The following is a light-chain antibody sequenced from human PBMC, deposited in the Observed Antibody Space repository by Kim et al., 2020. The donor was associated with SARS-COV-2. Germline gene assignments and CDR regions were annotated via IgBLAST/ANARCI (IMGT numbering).Light chain of an antibody. Sequence: SSELTQDPAVSVALGQTVRITCQGDSLRSYYASWYQQKPGQAPVLVIYGKNNRPSGIPDRFSGSSSGNTASLTITGAQAEDEADYYCNSRDSLLWVFGGGTQLTVL. CDR2: GKN. J-gene: IGLJ3*02. CDR3: NSRDSLLWV. V-gene: IGLV3-19*01. CDR1: SLRSYY.